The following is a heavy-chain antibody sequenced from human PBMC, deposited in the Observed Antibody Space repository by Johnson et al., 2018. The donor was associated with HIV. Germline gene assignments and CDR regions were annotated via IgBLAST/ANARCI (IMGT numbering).Heavy chain of an antibody. J-gene: IGHJ3*02. CDR2: INWSGGNT. Sequence: VQLVESGGGLVQPGGSLRLSCAASGFTLDDYGMSWVRQAPGKGLEWVSGINWSGGNTDYADSVKGRFTISRDNAKNSLYLQMKSLRAEDTALYYCARDPRSWYDDACDIWGQGTVVTVSS. CDR1: GFTLDDYG. V-gene: IGHV3-20*04. D-gene: IGHD6-13*01. CDR3: ARDPRSWYDDACDI.